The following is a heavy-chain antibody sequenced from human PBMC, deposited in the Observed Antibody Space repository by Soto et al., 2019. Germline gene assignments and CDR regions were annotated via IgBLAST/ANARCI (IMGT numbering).Heavy chain of an antibody. D-gene: IGHD2-15*01. CDR3: AKDQIYCSGGSCASVRYYGMDV. J-gene: IGHJ6*02. V-gene: IGHV3-30*18. CDR1: GFTFSSYG. CDR2: ISYDGSNK. Sequence: GGSLRLSCASSGFTFSSYGMHWVRQAPGKGLEWVAVISYDGSNKYYADSVKGRFTISRDNSKNTLYLQMNSLRAEDTAVYYCAKDQIYCSGGSCASVRYYGMDVWGQGTTVTVSS.